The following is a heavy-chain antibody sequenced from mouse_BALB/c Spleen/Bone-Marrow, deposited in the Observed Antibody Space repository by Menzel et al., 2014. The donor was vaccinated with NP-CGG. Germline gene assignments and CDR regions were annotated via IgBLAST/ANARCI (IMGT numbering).Heavy chain of an antibody. V-gene: IGHV1S81*02. CDR2: INPSYGGT. CDR3: TRSRYDYDNAMDC. J-gene: IGHJ4*01. Sequence: QVQLQQSGAELVKPGASVKLSCKASGYTFTSYYMYWVKQRPGQGLEWIGEINPSYGGTNFNEKFKSKATLTVDKSSSTAYMQLSSLTSEDSAVYYCTRSRYDYDNAMDCWGQGTSVTVSS. D-gene: IGHD2-4*01. CDR1: GYTFTSYY.